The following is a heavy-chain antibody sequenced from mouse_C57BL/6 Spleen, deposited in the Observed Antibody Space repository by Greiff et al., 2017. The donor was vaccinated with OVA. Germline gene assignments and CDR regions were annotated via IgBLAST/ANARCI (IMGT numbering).Heavy chain of an antibody. CDR2: IHPNSGST. CDR1: GYTFTSYW. Sequence: VQLQQPGAELVKPGASVKLSCKASGYTFTSYWMHWVKQRPGQGLEWIGMIHPNSGSTNYNEKFKSKATLTVDKSSSTAYMQLSSLTSEDSAVYYCASIYDGYYGGGYYAMDYWGQGTSVTVSS. D-gene: IGHD2-3*01. V-gene: IGHV1-64*01. J-gene: IGHJ4*01. CDR3: ASIYDGYYGGGYYAMDY.